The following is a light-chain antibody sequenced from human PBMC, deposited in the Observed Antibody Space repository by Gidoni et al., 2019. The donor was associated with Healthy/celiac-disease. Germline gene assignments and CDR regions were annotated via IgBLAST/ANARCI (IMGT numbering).Light chain of an antibody. J-gene: IGKJ1*01. CDR3: QQSYSTPRT. V-gene: IGKV1-39*01. CDR1: QSISSY. Sequence: DIQMTQSPSSLSASVGDRVTITCRASQSISSYLNWYQQKPGKAPKLLIYAASSLQSGVPSRFSGSGSGTDFTLTISSLQPEDFATYNCQQSYSTPRTFGQXTKVKIK. CDR2: AAS.